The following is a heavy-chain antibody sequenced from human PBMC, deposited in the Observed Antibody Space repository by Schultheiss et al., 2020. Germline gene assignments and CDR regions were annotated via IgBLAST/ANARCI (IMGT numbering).Heavy chain of an antibody. CDR2: IYSGGST. J-gene: IGHJ1*01. CDR3: ARGRAGMVARPFQH. V-gene: IGHV3-53*05. CDR1: GFTVSSNY. Sequence: GGSLRLSCAASGFTVSSNYMSWVRQAPGKGLEWVSVIYSGGSTYYADSVKGRFTISRDNSKNTLYLQMNSLRAEDTAVYYCARGRAGMVARPFQHWGQGTLVTVSA. D-gene: IGHD2-15*01.